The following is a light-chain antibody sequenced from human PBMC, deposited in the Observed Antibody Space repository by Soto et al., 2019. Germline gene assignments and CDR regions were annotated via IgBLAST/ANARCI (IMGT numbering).Light chain of an antibody. CDR2: RDK. V-gene: IGLV3-9*01. CDR1: NIGSKN. J-gene: IGLJ1*01. CDR3: QVWDTSATWYV. Sequence: SYELTQPPSVSVALGQTARITCGGNNIGSKNVHWYQQRPGQAPVLVIYRDKKRPSGIPERFSGSKSENTATLTNSRAQAGDEAEYYCQVWDTSATWYVFGTGTKLTVL.